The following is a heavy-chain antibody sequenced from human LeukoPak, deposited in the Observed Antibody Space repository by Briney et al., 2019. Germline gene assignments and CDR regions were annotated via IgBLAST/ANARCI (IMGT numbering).Heavy chain of an antibody. CDR1: GFTLGTYS. J-gene: IGHJ6*03. CDR2: ISSNGDRT. D-gene: IGHD2-15*01. V-gene: IGHV3-64*01. Sequence: GGSLRLSCAASGFTLGTYSLHWVRQAPGKGLEYVSAISSNGDRTYYANSVKGRFTISRDNSKNTLFLQMGSLRAEDMAMYYCARSRVVDLQYYYYMDVWGKGTTVTVSS. CDR3: ARSRVVDLQYYYYMDV.